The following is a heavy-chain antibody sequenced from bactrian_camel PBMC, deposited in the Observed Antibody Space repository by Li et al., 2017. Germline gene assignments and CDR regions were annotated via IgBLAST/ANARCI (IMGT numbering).Heavy chain of an antibody. CDR3: ATGYGSSSLSTP. CDR2: IYSDISNT. V-gene: IGHV3-2*01. J-gene: IGHJ4*01. D-gene: IGHD6*01. CDR1: GFSFSTYA. Sequence: HVQLVESGGDLVQPGGSLTLSCVASGFSFSTYAMNWVRQAPGKGLEWVSSIYSDISNTYYADSVKGRFTASRDNAKNTVYLQMDSLKSEDTALYYCATGYGSSSLSTPRGQGTQVTVS.